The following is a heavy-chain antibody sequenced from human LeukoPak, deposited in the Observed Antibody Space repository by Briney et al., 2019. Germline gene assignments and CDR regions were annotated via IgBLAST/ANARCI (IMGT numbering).Heavy chain of an antibody. J-gene: IGHJ4*02. CDR1: GDSINRHY. CDR2: ISYRGST. V-gene: IGHV4-59*08. Sequence: PSETLSLTRTVSGDSINRHYWSWIRQTPGTGLEWIGYISYRGSTNYNPSLKSRVTMSVDTSNNQFSLRLSSVTAADTAVYYCATLLSAPRDSWGQGTLVTVSS. D-gene: IGHD3-10*01. CDR3: ATLLSAPRDS.